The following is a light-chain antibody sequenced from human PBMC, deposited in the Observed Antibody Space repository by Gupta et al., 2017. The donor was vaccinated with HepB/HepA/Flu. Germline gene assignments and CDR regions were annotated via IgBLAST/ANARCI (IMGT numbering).Light chain of an antibody. Sequence: SALPQPRSESGSPGQSVTISCTGTSSDVGGYNYVSWYQQHPGKAPKLMFYDVSKRPSGVPDRFSGSKSGNTASLTISGPQAEDEADYYCCSYAGSYTLVFGGGTKLTVL. V-gene: IGLV2-11*01. CDR3: CSYAGSYTLV. CDR2: DVS. J-gene: IGLJ2*01. CDR1: SSDVGGYNY.